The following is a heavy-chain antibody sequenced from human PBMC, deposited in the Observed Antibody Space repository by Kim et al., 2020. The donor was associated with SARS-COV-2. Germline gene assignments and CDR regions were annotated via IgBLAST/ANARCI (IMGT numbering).Heavy chain of an antibody. CDR3: ARKPPGY. CDR2: DGSNK. Sequence: DGSNKYYADSLKGRFTISRDNSKNTLYLQMNSLRAEDTAVYYCARKPPGYWGQGTLVTVSS. J-gene: IGHJ4*02. D-gene: IGHD7-27*01. V-gene: IGHV3-30-3*01.